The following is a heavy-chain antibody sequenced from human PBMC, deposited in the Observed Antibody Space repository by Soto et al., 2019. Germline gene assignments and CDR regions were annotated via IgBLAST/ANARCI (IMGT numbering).Heavy chain of an antibody. CDR1: GFSFSDYS. J-gene: IGHJ4*02. CDR3: ARLPKGSLVTA. D-gene: IGHD2-21*02. CDR2: ISSSSDNT. Sequence: GGSLRLSCVASGFSFSDYSMNWVRQAPGKGLQWVSYISSSSDNTYYADSVKGRFTVSRDNAKNALFLQMNSLRDDDTATYYCARLPKGSLVTAWGQGTRVTVPS. V-gene: IGHV3-48*02.